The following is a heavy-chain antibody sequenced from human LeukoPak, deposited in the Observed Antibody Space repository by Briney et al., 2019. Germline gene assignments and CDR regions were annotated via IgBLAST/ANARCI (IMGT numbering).Heavy chain of an antibody. V-gene: IGHV1-18*01. Sequence: ASVKVSCKASGYTFTSYAISWVRQAPGQGLEWMGWIRAHNGDTNHAQQLQGRVTMTTDTSTRTAYMELRSLRSEDTAVYYCARGEFICTINTCYASALDSWGQGTLVPVSS. CDR1: GYTFTSYA. CDR3: ARGEFICTINTCYASALDS. CDR2: IRAHNGDT. J-gene: IGHJ4*02. D-gene: IGHD2-2*01.